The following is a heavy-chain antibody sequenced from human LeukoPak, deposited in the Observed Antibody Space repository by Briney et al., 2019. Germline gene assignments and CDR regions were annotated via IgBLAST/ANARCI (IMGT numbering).Heavy chain of an antibody. V-gene: IGHV1-2*02. D-gene: IGHD4-17*01. CDR2: INPNSGGT. CDR3: ARGGYGDYVSYYGMDV. CDR1: GYTFTGYY. J-gene: IGHJ6*02. Sequence: ASVKVSCKASGYTFTGYYMHWVRQAPGQGLEWMGWINPNSGGTNYAQKFQGRVTMTRDTSISTAYMELSRLRSDDTAVYYCARGGYGDYVSYYGMDVWGQGTTVTVSS.